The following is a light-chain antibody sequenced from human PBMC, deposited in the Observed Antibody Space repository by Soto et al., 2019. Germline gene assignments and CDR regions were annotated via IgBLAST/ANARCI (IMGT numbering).Light chain of an antibody. CDR1: QSVNSN. Sequence: EIVLTQSPGTLSLSPGDRATLSCRASQSVNSNLAWYQQKPGQAPRLLIYDASSRATGTPDRFSGSGSGTDFTLTISRLEPEDFAVYYCQHYGCSHSNTFGQGTRLEIK. CDR2: DAS. CDR3: QHYGCSHSNT. J-gene: IGKJ5*01. V-gene: IGKV3-20*01.